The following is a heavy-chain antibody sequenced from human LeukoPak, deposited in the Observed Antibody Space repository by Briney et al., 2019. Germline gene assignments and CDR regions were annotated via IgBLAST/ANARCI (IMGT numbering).Heavy chain of an antibody. Sequence: GASVKASCKASGYTFTSYDINWVRQATGQGLEWMGWMNPNSGNTGYAQKFQGRVTVTRNTSISTAYMELSSLRSEDTAVYYCARGPYCSGGSCYLYPNNWFDPWGQGTLVTVSS. CDR2: MNPNSGNT. D-gene: IGHD2-15*01. CDR3: ARGPYCSGGSCYLYPNNWFDP. V-gene: IGHV1-8*01. J-gene: IGHJ5*02. CDR1: GYTFTSYD.